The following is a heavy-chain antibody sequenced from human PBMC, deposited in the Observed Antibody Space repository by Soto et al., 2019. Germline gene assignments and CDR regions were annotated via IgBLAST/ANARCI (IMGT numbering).Heavy chain of an antibody. V-gene: IGHV4-4*07. J-gene: IGHJ4*02. D-gene: IGHD3-10*01. CDR3: ARGSGYFDY. CDR2: IDTSGST. CDR1: ACSISNFY. Sequence: SETLTLTCTVSACSISNFYWNWIRQPAGKGLEWIGRIDTSGSTYYNPSLKSRVTISVDTSKNQFSLKLSSVTAADTAVYYCARGSGYFDYWGQGTLVTVSS.